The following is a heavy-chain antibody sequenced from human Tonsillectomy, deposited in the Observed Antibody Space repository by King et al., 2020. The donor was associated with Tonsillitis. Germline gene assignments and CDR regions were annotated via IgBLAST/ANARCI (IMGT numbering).Heavy chain of an antibody. CDR1: GFTFSSYA. Sequence: VQLVESGGGVVQPGRSLRLSCAASGFTFSSYAMHWVRQAPGKGLEWVAVISYDGSNKYYADSVKGRFTISRDNSKNTLYLQMNSLRAEDTAVYYCASLTYYYDSSGYLREGLRIGMDVWGQGTTVTVSS. CDR2: ISYDGSNK. J-gene: IGHJ6*02. D-gene: IGHD3-22*01. V-gene: IGHV3-30-3*01. CDR3: ASLTYYYDSSGYLREGLRIGMDV.